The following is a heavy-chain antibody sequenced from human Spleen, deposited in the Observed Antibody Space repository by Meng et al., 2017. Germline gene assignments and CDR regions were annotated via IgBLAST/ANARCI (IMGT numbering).Heavy chain of an antibody. V-gene: IGHV1-2*06. CDR2: IKPQSGDT. Sequence: QVRLVQLGAEVKKPGALVKVSCKASGYTFPDYYIHWVRQAPGQGLEWMGHIKPQSGDTLYAQKFQGRVSMTRDTSISTAYVELSGLTSDDTAIYYCVRDEDISAAGYLFGDYWGHGTLVTVSS. CDR1: GYTFPDYY. D-gene: IGHD6-13*01. J-gene: IGHJ4*01. CDR3: VRDEDISAAGYLFGDY.